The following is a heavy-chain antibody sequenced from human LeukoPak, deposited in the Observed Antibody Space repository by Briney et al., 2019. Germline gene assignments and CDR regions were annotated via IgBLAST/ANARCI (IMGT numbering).Heavy chain of an antibody. V-gene: IGHV3-73*01. J-gene: IGHJ4*02. CDR3: TRRSIASTRTDDY. CDR1: GFTFSGSA. CDR2: IRSKANSYAT. Sequence: GGSLRLSCAASGFTFSGSAMHWVRQDSGKGLEWVGRIRSKANSYATAYAASVKGRLTISRDDSKNTAYLQMNSLKTDDTAVYYCTRRSIASTRTDDYWGQGTLVTVTS. D-gene: IGHD6-13*01.